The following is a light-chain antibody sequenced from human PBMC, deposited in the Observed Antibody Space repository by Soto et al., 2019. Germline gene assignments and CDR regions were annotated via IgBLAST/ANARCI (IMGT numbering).Light chain of an antibody. CDR3: QQFSNNNWPPYT. Sequence: EIVMTQSPATLSVSPGERVTLSCRASQSLTSTLAWYQQKPGQAPRLLIYGASARAAGVSDRFSVSGSGTDFNLTISSLQSEDFAVYYCQQFSNNNWPPYTFGQGTKLEIK. CDR1: QSLTST. J-gene: IGKJ2*01. V-gene: IGKV3-15*01. CDR2: GAS.